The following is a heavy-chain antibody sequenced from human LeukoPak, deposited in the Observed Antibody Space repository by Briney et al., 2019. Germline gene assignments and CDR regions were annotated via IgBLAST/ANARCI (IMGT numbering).Heavy chain of an antibody. D-gene: IGHD3-3*01. CDR2: IYYSGNI. CDR1: GGSISSSSYY. CDR3: QSRYLEWLLDY. Sequence: SETLSLTCTVSGGSISSSSYYWGWIGHPPGNGLEWIGSIYYSGNIYYNPSLKSRVTIFVDTSKNQFSLKLSSVTAADTAVYYCQSRYLEWLLDYWGQGTLVTVSS. J-gene: IGHJ4*02. V-gene: IGHV4-39*01.